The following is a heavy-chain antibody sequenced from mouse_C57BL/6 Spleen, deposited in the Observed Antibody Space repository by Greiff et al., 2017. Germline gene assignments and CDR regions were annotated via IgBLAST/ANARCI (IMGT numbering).Heavy chain of an antibody. J-gene: IGHJ2*01. Sequence: QVQLQQPGAELVRPGSSVKLSCKASGYTFTSYWMHWVKQRPIQGLEWIGNIDPSDSETHYNQKFKDKATLTVDKSSSTAYMQLGSLTSEDSAVYYCARKGDDGWYYFDYWGQGTTLTVSS. D-gene: IGHD2-3*01. CDR2: IDPSDSET. CDR3: ARKGDDGWYYFDY. V-gene: IGHV1-52*01. CDR1: GYTFTSYW.